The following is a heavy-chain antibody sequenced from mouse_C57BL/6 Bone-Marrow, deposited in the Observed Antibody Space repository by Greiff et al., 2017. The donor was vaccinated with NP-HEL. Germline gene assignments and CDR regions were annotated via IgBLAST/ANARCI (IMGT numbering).Heavy chain of an antibody. CDR2: IDPEDGDT. D-gene: IGHD2-5*01. V-gene: IGHV14-1*01. CDR3: TRGYYSNYDAMDY. Sequence: LQQSGAELVRPGASVKLSCTASGFNIKDYYMHWVKQRPEQGLEWIGRIDPEDGDTEYAPKFQGKATMTADTSSNTAYLQLSSLTSEDTAVYYCTRGYYSNYDAMDYWGQGTSVTVSS. CDR1: GFNIKDYY. J-gene: IGHJ4*01.